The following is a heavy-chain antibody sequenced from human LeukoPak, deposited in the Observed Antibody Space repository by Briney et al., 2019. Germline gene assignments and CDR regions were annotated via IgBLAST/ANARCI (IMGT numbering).Heavy chain of an antibody. Sequence: ASVKVSCKASGYTFTSYNINWVRQAPGQGLEWMGWVSAHTGNTNYAQKFQGRVTMTTDTSTSTAYMELRSLGPDDTAVYYCAIIIIRAYWGQGTLVTVSS. D-gene: IGHD2/OR15-2a*01. V-gene: IGHV1-18*01. J-gene: IGHJ4*02. CDR2: VSAHTGNT. CDR1: GYTFTSYN. CDR3: AIIIIRAY.